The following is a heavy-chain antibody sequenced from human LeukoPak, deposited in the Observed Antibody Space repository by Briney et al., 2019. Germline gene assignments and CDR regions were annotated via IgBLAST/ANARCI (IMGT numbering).Heavy chain of an antibody. CDR1: GFTFSNYA. CDR2: LSGSGGST. Sequence: GGSLRLSCAASGFTFSNYAMSWVRQAPGKGLEWVSGLSGSGGSTYYADSVEGRFTISRDNFKNTLYLQMNSLRAEDTAVYYCAKGGGGDFPFDYWGQGTLVTVSS. D-gene: IGHD2-21*02. V-gene: IGHV3-23*01. J-gene: IGHJ4*02. CDR3: AKGGGGDFPFDY.